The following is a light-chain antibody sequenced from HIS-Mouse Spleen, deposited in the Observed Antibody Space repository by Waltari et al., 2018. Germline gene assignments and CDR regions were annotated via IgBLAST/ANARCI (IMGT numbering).Light chain of an antibody. CDR1: SSDVGGYNY. CDR3: SSYAGSNNVV. Sequence: SGSPGQSVTISCTGTSSDVGGYNYVSWYQQHPGKAPKLMIYEVSKRPSGVPDRFSGSKSGNTASLTVSGLQAEDGADYYCSSYAGSNNVVFGGGTKLTVL. J-gene: IGLJ2*01. CDR2: EVS. V-gene: IGLV2-8*01.